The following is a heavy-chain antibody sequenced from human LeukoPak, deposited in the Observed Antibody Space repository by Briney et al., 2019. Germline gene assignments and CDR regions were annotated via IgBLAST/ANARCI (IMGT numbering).Heavy chain of an antibody. CDR3: ARLFTMVRGGMDV. Sequence: GESLKVSCKGSGYSFTSYWIGWVRQMPGKGLEWMGIIYPGDSDTRYSPSFQGQVTISADKSISTAYLQWSSLKASDTAMYYCARLFTMVRGGMDVWGKGTTVTVSS. V-gene: IGHV5-51*01. D-gene: IGHD3-10*01. J-gene: IGHJ6*04. CDR1: GYSFTSYW. CDR2: IYPGDSDT.